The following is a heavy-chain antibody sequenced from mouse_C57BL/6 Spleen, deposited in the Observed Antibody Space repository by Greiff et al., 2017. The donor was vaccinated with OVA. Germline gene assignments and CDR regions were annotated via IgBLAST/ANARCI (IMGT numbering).Heavy chain of an antibody. CDR3: ASLYGYSYAMDY. Sequence: EVKLVESGGGLVKPGGSLKLSCAASGFTFSSYTMSWVRQTPEKRLEWVATISGGGGNTYYPDSVKGRFTISRDTAKNTLYLQMSSRRSEDTALYYGASLYGYSYAMDYWGQGTSVTVAS. CDR2: ISGGGGNT. J-gene: IGHJ4*01. D-gene: IGHD2-2*01. CDR1: GFTFSSYT. V-gene: IGHV5-9*01.